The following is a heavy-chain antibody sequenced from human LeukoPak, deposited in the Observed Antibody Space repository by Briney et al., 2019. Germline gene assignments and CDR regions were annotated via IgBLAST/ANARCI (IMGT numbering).Heavy chain of an antibody. Sequence: GGSLRLSCTASGFTFGDYAMCWVRQAPGKGLEWAGFIRSKAYGGTTEYAASVKGRFTISGDDSKSIAYLQMNSLKTEDTAVYYCTRDSGSGAFDYWGQGTLVTVSS. CDR3: TRDSGSGAFDY. D-gene: IGHD3-10*01. CDR1: GFTFGDYA. J-gene: IGHJ4*02. CDR2: IRSKAYGGTT. V-gene: IGHV3-49*04.